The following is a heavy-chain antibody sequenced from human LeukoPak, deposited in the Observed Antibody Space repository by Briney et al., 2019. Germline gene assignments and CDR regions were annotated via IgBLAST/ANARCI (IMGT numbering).Heavy chain of an antibody. D-gene: IGHD6-19*01. V-gene: IGHV4-59*01. CDR3: ARRGTSGWYGGYYYYGMDV. Sequence: SETLSLTCAVYGGSFSGYYWSWIRQPPGKGLEWIGYIYYSGSTNYNPSLKSRVTISVDTSKNQFSLKLSSVTAADTAVYYCARRGTSGWYGGYYYYGMDVWGQGTTVTVSS. J-gene: IGHJ6*02. CDR2: IYYSGST. CDR1: GGSFSGYY.